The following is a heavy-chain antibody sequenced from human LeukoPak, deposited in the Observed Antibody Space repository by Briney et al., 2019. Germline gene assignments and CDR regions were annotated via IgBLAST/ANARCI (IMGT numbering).Heavy chain of an antibody. CDR1: GFTFSSYA. CDR3: AKDQYGGNPQYYFDY. CDR2: ISGSGGNT. Sequence: GGSLRLSCAASGFTFSSYAMSWVRQAPGKGLDWVSAISGSGGNTYYADSVKGRFTISRDNSKNTLCLQMNSLRAEDTAVYYCAKDQYGGNPQYYFDYWGQGTLVTVSS. J-gene: IGHJ4*02. V-gene: IGHV3-23*01. D-gene: IGHD4-23*01.